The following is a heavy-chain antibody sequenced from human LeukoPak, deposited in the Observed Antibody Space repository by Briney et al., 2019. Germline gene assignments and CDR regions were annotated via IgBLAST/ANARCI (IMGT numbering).Heavy chain of an antibody. CDR3: ARGDGYVDY. CDR1: GGSISSYY. V-gene: IGHV4-59*01. CDR2: IYYSGST. D-gene: IGHD5-24*01. J-gene: IGHJ4*02. Sequence: SETLSLTCTVSGGSISSYYWNWIRQPPGKGLEWIGYIYYSGSTNYNPSLKSRVTISVDTSKNQLSLKLSSVTAADTAVYYCARGDGYVDYWGQGTLVTVSS.